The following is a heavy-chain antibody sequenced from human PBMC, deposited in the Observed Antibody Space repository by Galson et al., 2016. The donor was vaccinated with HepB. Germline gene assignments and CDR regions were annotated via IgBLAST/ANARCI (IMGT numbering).Heavy chain of an antibody. CDR1: GFSISSYA. CDR2: INVNGETT. V-gene: IGHV3-23*01. J-gene: IGHJ4*02. Sequence: SLRLSCAASGFSISSYAMRCVRQAPGNGLESVSRINVNGETTYPADSVKGRFTIARDNSKNTLYLQMSSLRVEDAAIYFCAGGTAWHHFNFWGQGSLVIVSS. D-gene: IGHD1-26*01. CDR3: AGGTAWHHFNF.